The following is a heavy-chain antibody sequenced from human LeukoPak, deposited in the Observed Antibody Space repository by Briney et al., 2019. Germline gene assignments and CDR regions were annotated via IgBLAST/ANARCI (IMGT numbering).Heavy chain of an antibody. D-gene: IGHD3-10*01. V-gene: IGHV4-34*01. Sequence: SETLSLTCAVYGGSFSGYYWSWIRQPPGKGLEWIGEINHSGSTNYNPSLKSRVTISVDTSKNQFSLKLSSVTAADTAVYYCARGGRITMVRGAITHFDYWGQGTLVTVSS. CDR3: ARGGRITMVRGAITHFDY. CDR2: INHSGST. J-gene: IGHJ4*02. CDR1: GGSFSGYY.